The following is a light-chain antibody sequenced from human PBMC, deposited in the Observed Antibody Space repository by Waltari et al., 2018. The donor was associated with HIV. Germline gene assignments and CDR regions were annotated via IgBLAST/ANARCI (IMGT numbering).Light chain of an antibody. Sequence: HSALTQPASVSGSPGQSITISCSGTVTDLDVYNFVSWYRQYPGLAPQLVLYGVSSRPSGVSLRSSGSKSGDTASLTISGLEAEDEAHYYCSSYTRNHSLVFGGGTKLTVL. J-gene: IGLJ3*02. CDR2: GVS. V-gene: IGLV2-14*01. CDR3: SSYTRNHSLV. CDR1: VTDLDVYNF.